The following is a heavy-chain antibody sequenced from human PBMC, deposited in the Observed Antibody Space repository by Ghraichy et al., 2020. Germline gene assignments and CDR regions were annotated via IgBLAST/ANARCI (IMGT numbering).Heavy chain of an antibody. Sequence: GGSLRLSCAASGFTFNSYWMHWVRQVPGKGLMWVSRINPDGTTTAYADSVKGRFTVSRDNAKNTLYLQIGSLRAEDTAKYYCARGLAVVPAALGDYWGQGALVTVSS. V-gene: IGHV3-74*01. D-gene: IGHD2-2*01. CDR1: GFTFNSYW. CDR2: INPDGTTT. J-gene: IGHJ4*02. CDR3: ARGLAVVPAALGDY.